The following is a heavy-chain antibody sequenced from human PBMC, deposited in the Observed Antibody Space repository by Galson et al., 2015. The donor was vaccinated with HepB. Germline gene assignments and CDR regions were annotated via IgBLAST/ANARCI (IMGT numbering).Heavy chain of an antibody. J-gene: IGHJ4*02. V-gene: IGHV4-59*01. CDR1: GGSISSYY. D-gene: IGHD6-13*01. CDR3: ARAGDSSSWYRSGYYFDY. Sequence: ETLSLTCTVSGGSISSYYWSWIRQPPGKGLEWIGYIYYSGSTNYNPSLKSRVTISVDTSKNQFSLKLSSVTAADTAVYYCARAGDSSSWYRSGYYFDYWGQGTLVTVSS. CDR2: IYYSGST.